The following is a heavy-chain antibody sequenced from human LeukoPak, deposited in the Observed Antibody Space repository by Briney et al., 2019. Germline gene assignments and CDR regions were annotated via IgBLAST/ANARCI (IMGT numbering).Heavy chain of an antibody. CDR3: AREDYSSRGLDY. J-gene: IGHJ4*02. CDR2: MTYSGDS. CDR1: GGSFSAYY. Sequence: SETLSLTCAVYGGSFSAYYWSWVRQPPGKGLEWLGEMTYSGDSNFNPSLKSRVTLSADTFKNQFSLNLSSVTAADTAVYYCAREDYSSRGLDYWGQGTLVTFSS. V-gene: IGHV4-34*01. D-gene: IGHD6-13*01.